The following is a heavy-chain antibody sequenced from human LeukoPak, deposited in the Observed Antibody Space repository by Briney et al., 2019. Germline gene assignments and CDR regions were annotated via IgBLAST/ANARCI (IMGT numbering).Heavy chain of an antibody. D-gene: IGHD6-13*01. J-gene: IGHJ4*02. CDR3: AKRGQQLVNDY. Sequence: GGSLRLSCAASGFTFSSYGMSWVRQAPGKGLEWVSAISDGGGSTYYADSVKGRFTISRDNSKNTLYLQMNSLRAEDTAVYYCAKRGQQLVNDYWGQGTLVTVS. CDR1: GFTFSSYG. V-gene: IGHV3-23*01. CDR2: ISDGGGST.